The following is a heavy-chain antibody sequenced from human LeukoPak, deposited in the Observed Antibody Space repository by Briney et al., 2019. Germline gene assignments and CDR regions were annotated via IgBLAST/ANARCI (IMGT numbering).Heavy chain of an antibody. CDR1: GGIFSSYA. Sequence: SVKVSCKASGGIFSSYAISWVRQAPGQGLEWMGGIIPIFGTANYAQKFQGRVTITTDESTSTAYMELSSLRSEDTAVYYCARGEDSSSWSALPFDYWGQGTLVTVSS. CDR2: IIPIFGTA. V-gene: IGHV1-69*05. J-gene: IGHJ4*02. CDR3: ARGEDSSSWSALPFDY. D-gene: IGHD6-13*01.